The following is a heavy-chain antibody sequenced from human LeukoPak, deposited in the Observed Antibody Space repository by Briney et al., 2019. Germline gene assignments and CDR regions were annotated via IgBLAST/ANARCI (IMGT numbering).Heavy chain of an antibody. D-gene: IGHD4-17*01. Sequence: PGGSLRLSCAASGFTFSSYAMSWVRQAPGKGLEWVSAISGSGGSTYYADSVKGRFTISRDNSKNMLYLQMNSLRVEDTAVYYCAKDLPDYGDYIEGYWGQGTLVTVSS. CDR3: AKDLPDYGDYIEGY. CDR1: GFTFSSYA. V-gene: IGHV3-23*01. CDR2: ISGSGGST. J-gene: IGHJ4*02.